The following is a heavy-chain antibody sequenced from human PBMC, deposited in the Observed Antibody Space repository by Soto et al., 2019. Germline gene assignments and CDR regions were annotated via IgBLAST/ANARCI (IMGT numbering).Heavy chain of an antibody. CDR2: ISSSSSYI. J-gene: IGHJ3*02. CDR3: ARRGGGIAYCGGDCSRGAFDI. Sequence: LSLTCAASGFTFSSYSMNWVRQAPGKGLEWVSSISSSSSYIYYADSVKGRFTISRDNAKNSLYLQMNSLRAEDTAVYYCARRGGGIAYCGGDCSRGAFDIWGQGTMVTVSS. D-gene: IGHD2-21*02. V-gene: IGHV3-21*01. CDR1: GFTFSSYS.